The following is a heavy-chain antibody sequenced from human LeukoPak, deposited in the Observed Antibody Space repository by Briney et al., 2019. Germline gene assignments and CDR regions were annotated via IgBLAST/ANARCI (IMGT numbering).Heavy chain of an antibody. D-gene: IGHD3-3*01. CDR2: ITDTGT. CDR1: GFTFSSYW. V-gene: IGHV3-23*01. CDR3: AKDRFLGTLADSFDF. J-gene: IGHJ4*02. Sequence: GGSLRLSCAASGFTFSSYWMCWVRQAPGKGLEWVSVITDTGTYYADSVKGRFTISRDDSENTLYLQMNSLRADDTAVYYCAKDRFLGTLADSFDFWGQGTLVTVSS.